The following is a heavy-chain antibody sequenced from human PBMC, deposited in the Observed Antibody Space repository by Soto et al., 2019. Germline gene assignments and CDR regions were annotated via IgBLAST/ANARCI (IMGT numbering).Heavy chain of an antibody. CDR3: ARHQANSGSYYYYYGMDV. CDR2: IYYSGST. CDR1: GGSISSSSYY. D-gene: IGHD1-26*01. V-gene: IGHV4-39*01. Sequence: QLQLQESGPGLVKPSETLSLTCTVSGGSISSSSYYWGWIRQPPGKGLEWIGSIYYSGSTYYNPSLKSRVTISVDTSKNQFSLKLSSVTAADTAVYYCARHQANSGSYYYYYGMDVWGQGTTVTVSS. J-gene: IGHJ6*02.